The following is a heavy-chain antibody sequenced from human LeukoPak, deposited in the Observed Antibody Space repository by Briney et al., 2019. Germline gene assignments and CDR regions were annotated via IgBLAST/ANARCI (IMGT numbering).Heavy chain of an antibody. V-gene: IGHV3-30*02. J-gene: IGHJ3*02. CDR1: GFTFSTYG. D-gene: IGHD6-13*01. CDR3: AKDAGVDSSSWYDAFDI. CDR2: IRYDGSNK. Sequence: PGGSLRLSCAASGFTFSTYGMHWVRQAPGKGLEWVAFIRYDGSNKYYADSVKGRFTISRDNSKNTLYLQMNSLRAEDTAVYYCAKDAGVDSSSWYDAFDIWGQGTMVTVSS.